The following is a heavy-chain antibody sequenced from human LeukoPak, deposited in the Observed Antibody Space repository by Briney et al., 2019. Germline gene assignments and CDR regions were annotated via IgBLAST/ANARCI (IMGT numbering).Heavy chain of an antibody. D-gene: IGHD6-13*01. CDR2: ISYDGSNK. CDR1: GFTFSSYG. V-gene: IGHV3-30*03. CDR3: ARDFGEQQLLSFFFDY. Sequence: PGGSLRLSCAASGFTFSSYGMHWVRQAPGKGLEWVAVISYDGSNKYYADSVKGRFTISRDNSKNTLYLQMNSLRAEDTAVYYCARDFGEQQLLSFFFDYWGQGTLVTVSS. J-gene: IGHJ4*02.